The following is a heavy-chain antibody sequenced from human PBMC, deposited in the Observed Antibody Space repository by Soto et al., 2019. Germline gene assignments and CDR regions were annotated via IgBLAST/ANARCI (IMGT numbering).Heavy chain of an antibody. V-gene: IGHV4-30-4*01. CDR1: GGSISSGDNY. J-gene: IGHJ2*01. CDR2: IHYSGST. CDR3: ARDRLATVVDWYFDL. D-gene: IGHD4-17*01. Sequence: QVQLQESGPGRVKPSQTLSLTCTVSGGSISSGDNYWSWIRQPPGKGLEWIGYIHYSGSTNYNPSLKSRITISVDTSKNQFSLKLSSVTAADTAVYYCARDRLATVVDWYFDLWGRGTLVTVSS.